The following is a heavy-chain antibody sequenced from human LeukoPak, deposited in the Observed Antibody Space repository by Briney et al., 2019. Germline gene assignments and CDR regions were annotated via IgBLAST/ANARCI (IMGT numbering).Heavy chain of an antibody. CDR1: GYTFTSYD. CDR2: MNPNSGNT. D-gene: IGHD6-13*01. V-gene: IGHV1-8*01. Sequence: GASVKVSCKASGYTFTSYDINWVRQATGQGLEWMGWMNPNSGNTGYAQKFQGRVTMTRNTSISTAYMELSSLRSEDTAVYYCARVKGRGASSWYRYTDYWGQGTLVTVSS. CDR3: ARVKGRGASSWYRYTDY. J-gene: IGHJ4*02.